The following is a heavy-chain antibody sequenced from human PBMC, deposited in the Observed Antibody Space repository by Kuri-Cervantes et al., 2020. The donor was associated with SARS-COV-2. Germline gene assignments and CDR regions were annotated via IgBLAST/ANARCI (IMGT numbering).Heavy chain of an antibody. V-gene: IGHV3-73*01. J-gene: IGHJ6*02. CDR3: TSRTMDV. CDR2: IRSKANSYAT. CDR1: GFTFSGSA. Sequence: GESLKISCAASGFTFSGSAMHWVRQASGKGLGWVGRIRSKANSYATAYAASVKGRFTISRDDSKNTAYLQMNSLKTEDTAVYYCTSRTMDVWGQGTTVTVSS.